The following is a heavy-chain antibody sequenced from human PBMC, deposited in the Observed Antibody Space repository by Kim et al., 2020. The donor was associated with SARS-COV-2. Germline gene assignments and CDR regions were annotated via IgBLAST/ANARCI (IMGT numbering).Heavy chain of an antibody. CDR3: AKGSSSLGMDV. V-gene: IGHV3-23*01. CDR1: GFTFSSYA. D-gene: IGHD6-6*01. CDR2: VSGSGGST. J-gene: IGHJ6*02. Sequence: GGSLRLSCAASGFTFSSYAMSWVRQAPGKGPEWVSGVSGSGGSTYYAGSVKGRFTISRDNSKNTLYLQMNSLRAEDTAVYYCAKGSSSLGMDVWGQGTTVTVSS.